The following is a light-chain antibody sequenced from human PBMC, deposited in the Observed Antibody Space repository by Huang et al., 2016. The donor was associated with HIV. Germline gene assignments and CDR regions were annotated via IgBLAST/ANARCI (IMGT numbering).Light chain of an antibody. CDR2: KAS. J-gene: IGKJ5*01. CDR3: QQYNSYSMT. Sequence: DIQMTQSPSTLSASIGDRVTITCRASQSISTGLAWYHQKPGQAPKFLISKASSLQSGVPSRFSGSGSGTEFTLTIRSLQPDDFATYYGQQYNSYSMTFGQGTRLDVK. V-gene: IGKV1-5*03. CDR1: QSISTG.